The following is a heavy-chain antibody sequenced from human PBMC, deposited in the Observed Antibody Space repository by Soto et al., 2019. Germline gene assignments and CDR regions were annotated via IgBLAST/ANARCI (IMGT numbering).Heavy chain of an antibody. Sequence: QVQLQESGPGLVKPSQTLSLTCTVSGGSTSSGGYYWSWIRQHPGKGLEWIGYIYWSGNPYFNPSLKSRLSISVDTSSNQFSLNLTSVTAADTAVYYCARGAADYGDAFDIWGQGTMVTVSS. CDR1: GGSTSSGGYY. J-gene: IGHJ3*02. D-gene: IGHD4-17*01. CDR3: ARGAADYGDAFDI. V-gene: IGHV4-31*03. CDR2: IYWSGNP.